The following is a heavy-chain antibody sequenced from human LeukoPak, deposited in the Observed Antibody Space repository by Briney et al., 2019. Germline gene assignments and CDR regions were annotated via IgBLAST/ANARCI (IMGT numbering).Heavy chain of an antibody. J-gene: IGHJ4*02. CDR3: ARVYYGSGSFMDY. Sequence: SVKVSCKASGGTFSSYAINWVRQAPGQGLEWMGRIIPILDIANYAQKFQGRVTITADKSTSTAYMELSSLRSEDTAVYYCARVYYGSGSFMDYWGQGTLVTVSS. D-gene: IGHD3-10*01. CDR1: GGTFSSYA. V-gene: IGHV1-69*04. CDR2: IIPILDIA.